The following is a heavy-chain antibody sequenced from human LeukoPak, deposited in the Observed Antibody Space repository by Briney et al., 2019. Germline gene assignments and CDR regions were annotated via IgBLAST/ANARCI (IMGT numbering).Heavy chain of an antibody. CDR1: GGSISSYY. D-gene: IGHD3-10*01. CDR2: IYTSGST. V-gene: IGHV4-4*07. J-gene: IGHJ5*01. CDR3: ARDLLWFGELLTNLFDS. Sequence: PLETLSLTCTVSGGSISSYYWSWIRQPAGKGLEWIGRIYTSGSTNYNPSLKSRVTISVDTSKSQYSLNLRSVTVADTGVYYCARDLLWFGELLTNLFDSWGRGTLVTVSS.